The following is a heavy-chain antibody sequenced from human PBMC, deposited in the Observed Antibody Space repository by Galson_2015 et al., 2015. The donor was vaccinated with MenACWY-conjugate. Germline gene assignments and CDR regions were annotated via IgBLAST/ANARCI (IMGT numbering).Heavy chain of an antibody. CDR1: GFTFSDYA. V-gene: IGHV3-23*01. CDR3: AKVLGGYGDYYDY. D-gene: IGHD4-17*01. CDR2: LSASGGHT. J-gene: IGHJ4*02. Sequence: SLRLSCAASGFTFSDYAMSWVRQAPGKGLEWVPVLSASGGHTYYADSVKGRFTISRDNFKNTLSLQMNSLRAEDTAVYYCAKVLGGYGDYYDYWGQGTLVTVSS.